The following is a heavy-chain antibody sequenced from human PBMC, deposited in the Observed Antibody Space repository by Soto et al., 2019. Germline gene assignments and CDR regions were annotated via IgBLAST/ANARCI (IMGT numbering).Heavy chain of an antibody. CDR3: ARGVGHYFDGSGYKIFFDY. CDR2: LGAYNGNT. V-gene: IGHV1-18*01. Sequence: QVQLVQSGAEVKKPGASVKVSCKVSGYTFTNYGISWVRKAPGQGLEWMGWLGAYNGNTNCAQKLRDRVTMTTDTSTSEAYMDLRSMRSDDTAVYYSARGVGHYFDGSGYKIFFDYWGQGTLVTISS. D-gene: IGHD3-22*01. J-gene: IGHJ4*02. CDR1: GYTFTNYG.